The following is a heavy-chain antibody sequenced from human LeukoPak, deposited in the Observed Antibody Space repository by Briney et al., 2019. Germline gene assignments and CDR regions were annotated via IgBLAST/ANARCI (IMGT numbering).Heavy chain of an antibody. D-gene: IGHD1-26*01. V-gene: IGHV4-59*12. Sequence: SETLSLTCTVSGGSISSYYWSWIRQPPGKGLEWIGYIYYSGTTNYNPSLKSRVTISVDTSKNQLSLKLSSVTAADTAVYYCARGGYSGSYYGVYDYWGQGTLVTVSS. J-gene: IGHJ4*02. CDR1: GGSISSYY. CDR3: ARGGYSGSYYGVYDY. CDR2: IYYSGTT.